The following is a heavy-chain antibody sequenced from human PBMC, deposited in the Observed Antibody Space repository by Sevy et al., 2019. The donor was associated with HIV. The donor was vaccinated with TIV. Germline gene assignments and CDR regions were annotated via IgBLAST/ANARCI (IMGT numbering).Heavy chain of an antibody. J-gene: IGHJ5*02. Sequence: GGSLRLSCAASGFTFSKYWMSWVRQAPGKGLEWEANIKPDGSDKYYVGSLKGRFTIYRDNAKNSLYLEMNNLGAEDTAVYYCARVIDYGELGNWFDPWGQGTLVTVSS. CDR2: IKPDGSDK. D-gene: IGHD4-17*01. CDR3: ARVIDYGELGNWFDP. V-gene: IGHV3-7*01. CDR1: GFTFSKYW.